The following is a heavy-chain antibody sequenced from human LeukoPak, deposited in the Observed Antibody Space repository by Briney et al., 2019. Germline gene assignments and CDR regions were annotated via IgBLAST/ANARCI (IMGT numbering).Heavy chain of an antibody. CDR3: AKDRRSGWYLGWFDP. V-gene: IGHV3-9*01. CDR2: ISWNSGSI. D-gene: IGHD6-19*01. Sequence: PGGSLRLSCAASGFTFDDYAMHWVRQAPGKGLEWVSGISWNSGSIGYADSVKGRFTISRDNAKNSLYLQMNSLRAEDTALYYCAKDRRSGWYLGWFDPWGQGTLVTVSS. J-gene: IGHJ5*02. CDR1: GFTFDDYA.